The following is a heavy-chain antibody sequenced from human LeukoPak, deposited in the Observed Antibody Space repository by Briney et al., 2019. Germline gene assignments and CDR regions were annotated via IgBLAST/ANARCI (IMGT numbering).Heavy chain of an antibody. CDR1: GFTFSSYE. J-gene: IGHJ4*02. CDR2: ISSSGSTI. D-gene: IGHD3-22*01. CDR3: ARRRDYYDSSGYYFYFDY. Sequence: GGSLRLSCAASGFTFSSYEMNWVRQAPGKGLEWVPYISSSGSTIYYADSVKGRFTISRDNAKNSLYLQMNSLRAEDTAVYYCARRRDYYDSSGYYFYFDYWGQGTLVTVSS. V-gene: IGHV3-48*03.